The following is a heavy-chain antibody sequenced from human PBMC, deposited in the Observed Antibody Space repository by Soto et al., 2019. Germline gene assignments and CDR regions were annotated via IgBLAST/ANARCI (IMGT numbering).Heavy chain of an antibody. D-gene: IGHD6-19*01. CDR1: CGSISSFY. CDR2: IYYSGST. V-gene: IGHV4-59*08. J-gene: IGHJ3*02. CDR3: ARQSIAVTFTTLMPAFDI. Sequence: SXTLSLAFTVACGSISSFYWSWIRQPPGNGLEWIGYIYYSGSTNYNPSLKSRVTISVDTSKNQFSLKLSSVTAADTAVYYCARQSIAVTFTTLMPAFDIWGQGTMVTVSS.